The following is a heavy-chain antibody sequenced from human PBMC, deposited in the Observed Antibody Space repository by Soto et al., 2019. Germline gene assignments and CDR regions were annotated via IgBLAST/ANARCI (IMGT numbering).Heavy chain of an antibody. D-gene: IGHD6-13*01. CDR1: GFTFDDYA. Sequence: GGSLRLSCAASGFTFDDYAMHWVRQAPGKGLEWVPGISWNSGSIGYADSVKGRFTISRDNAKNSLYLQMNSLRAEDTALYYCAKDRASSSWDFDYWGQGTLVTVSS. CDR3: AKDRASSSWDFDY. J-gene: IGHJ4*02. V-gene: IGHV3-9*01. CDR2: ISWNSGSI.